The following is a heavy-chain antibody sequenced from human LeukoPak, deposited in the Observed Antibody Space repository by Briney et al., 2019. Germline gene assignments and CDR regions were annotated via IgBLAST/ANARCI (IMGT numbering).Heavy chain of an antibody. CDR2: INHSGST. V-gene: IGHV4-34*01. CDR1: GGSFSGYY. J-gene: IGHJ4*02. CDR3: ARWRGSGWYYFDY. Sequence: RPSETLSLTCAVYGGSFSGYYWSWIRQPPGKGLEWIGEINHSGSTNYNPSLKSRVTISVDTSKNQFSLKLSSVTAADTAVYYCARWRGSGWYYFDYWGQGTLVTVSS. D-gene: IGHD6-19*01.